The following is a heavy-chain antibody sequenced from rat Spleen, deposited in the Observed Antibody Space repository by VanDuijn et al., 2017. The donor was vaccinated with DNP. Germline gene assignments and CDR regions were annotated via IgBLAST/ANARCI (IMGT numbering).Heavy chain of an antibody. CDR2: IYTGSGGT. Sequence: QVQLQQSGAGVAKPGSSVRISCKASGYTFTTYYIGWIKQTTGQGLEYIGYIYTGSGGTNYNEKFKGKATLTVDKTSSTAFMQLSSLTPDDSAVYYCASSWVGVRGIWFAFWGQGTLVTVSS. CDR1: GYTFTTYY. CDR3: ASSWVGVRGIWFAF. J-gene: IGHJ3*01. V-gene: IGHV1-43*01. D-gene: IGHD4-3*01.